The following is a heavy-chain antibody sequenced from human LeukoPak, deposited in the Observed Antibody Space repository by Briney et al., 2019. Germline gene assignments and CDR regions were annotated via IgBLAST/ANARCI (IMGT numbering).Heavy chain of an antibody. Sequence: ASVTVSCKASGYTFINFDVNWVRQAPGQGLEWMAWMNPGSGDTGYEGKFQARLTMSRNTSITTASMELSSLTSEDTAVYYCARSRRGYYMDVWGKGTTVIVSS. V-gene: IGHV1-8*02. CDR3: ARSRRGYYMDV. J-gene: IGHJ6*03. CDR2: MNPGSGDT. CDR1: GYTFINFD.